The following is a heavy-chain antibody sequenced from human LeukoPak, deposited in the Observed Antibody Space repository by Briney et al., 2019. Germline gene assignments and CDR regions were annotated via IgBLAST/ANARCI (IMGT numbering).Heavy chain of an antibody. CDR2: INKDGSKE. CDR3: ARGWNDAFDI. D-gene: IGHD1-1*01. V-gene: IGHV3-7*01. Sequence: GGSLRLSCAASGFTFSSFWMSWVRLAPGKGLEHVANINKDGSKEYYADSVRGRFTISRDNAKNSLYLQMNSLRAEDTAVYYCARGWNDAFDIWGQGTMVTVSS. J-gene: IGHJ3*02. CDR1: GFTFSSFW.